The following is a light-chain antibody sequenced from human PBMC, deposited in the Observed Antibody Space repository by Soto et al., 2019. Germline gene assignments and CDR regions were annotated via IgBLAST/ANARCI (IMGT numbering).Light chain of an antibody. J-gene: IGLJ1*01. CDR3: NSDAGPTV. V-gene: IGLV2-8*01. CDR2: EVN. CDR1: SSDVGGYNY. Sequence: QSALTQPPSASGSPGQSVTISCTGTSSDVGGYNYVSWYQQHPGKAPKLMIYEVNKRPSGVPDRFSGSKSGNTASLTVSGLQAEDEADYYCNSDAGPTVFGTGTKLTVL.